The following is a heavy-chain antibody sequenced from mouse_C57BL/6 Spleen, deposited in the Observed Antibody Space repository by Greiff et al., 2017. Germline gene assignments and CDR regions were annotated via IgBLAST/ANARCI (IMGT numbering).Heavy chain of an antibody. Sequence: VQLQQSGAELARPGASVKLSCKASGYTFTSYGISWVKQRTGKGLEWIGEIDPRSGNTYYNEKFKGKATLTADKSSSTAYMELRSRTSEDSAVYCCARESYPYRFAYWGQGTLVTVSA. CDR1: GYTFTSYG. V-gene: IGHV1-81*01. J-gene: IGHJ3*01. CDR2: IDPRSGNT. CDR3: ARESYPYRFAY.